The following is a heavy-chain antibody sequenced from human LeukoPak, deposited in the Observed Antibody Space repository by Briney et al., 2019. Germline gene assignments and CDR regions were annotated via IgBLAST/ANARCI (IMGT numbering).Heavy chain of an antibody. V-gene: IGHV3-30-3*01. D-gene: IGHD2-21*01. J-gene: IGHJ4*02. CDR1: GFTFSSYA. Sequence: PGRSLRLSCAASGFTFSSYAMHWVRQAPGKGLEWVAVISYDGSNKYYADSVKGRFTISRDNSKNTLYLQMNSLRAEDTAVYYCARDGIVSPGSLDYCGQGTLVTVSS. CDR2: ISYDGSNK. CDR3: ARDGIVSPGSLDY.